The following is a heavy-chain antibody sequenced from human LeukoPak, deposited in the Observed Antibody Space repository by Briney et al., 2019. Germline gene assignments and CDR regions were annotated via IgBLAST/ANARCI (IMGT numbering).Heavy chain of an antibody. CDR3: ARIPGYYYDSSGYYYAKGDFDY. D-gene: IGHD3-22*01. Sequence: SETLSLTCTVSGYSISSGYYWGWIRPPPGKGLEWIGSIYHSGSTYYNPSLKSRVTISVDTSKNQFSLKLSSVTAADTAVYYCARIPGYYYDSSGYYYAKGDFDYWGQGTLVTVSS. CDR2: IYHSGST. CDR1: GYSISSGYY. V-gene: IGHV4-38-2*02. J-gene: IGHJ4*02.